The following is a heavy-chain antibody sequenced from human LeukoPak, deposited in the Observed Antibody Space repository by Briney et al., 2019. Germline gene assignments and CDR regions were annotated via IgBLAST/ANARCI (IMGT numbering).Heavy chain of an antibody. D-gene: IGHD1-7*01. V-gene: IGHV4-38-2*02. CDR1: GYSISSGYY. CDR2: IYQSGST. CDR3: ARVTGTSGYFDY. J-gene: IGHJ4*02. Sequence: PSETLSLTCTVSGYSISSGYYWGWIRQPPGKGLEWLGSIYQSGSTHYNPSLKSRVTLSVDTSKNRFSLKLRSVTAADTAVYYCARVTGTSGYFDYWGQGTLVTVSS.